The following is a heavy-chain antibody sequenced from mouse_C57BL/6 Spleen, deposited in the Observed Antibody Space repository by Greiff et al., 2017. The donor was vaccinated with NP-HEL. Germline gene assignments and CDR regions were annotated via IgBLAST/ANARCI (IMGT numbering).Heavy chain of an antibody. CDR3: ARSAGRGNAMDY. CDR1: GFSLTSYG. J-gene: IGHJ4*01. V-gene: IGHV2-2*01. Sequence: VKLMESGPGLVQPSQSLSITCTVSGFSLTSYGVHWVRQSPGKGLEWLGVIWSGGSTDYNAAFISRLSISKDNSKSPVFFKMNSLQADDTAIYYCARSAGRGNAMDYWGQGTSVTVSS. CDR2: IWSGGST.